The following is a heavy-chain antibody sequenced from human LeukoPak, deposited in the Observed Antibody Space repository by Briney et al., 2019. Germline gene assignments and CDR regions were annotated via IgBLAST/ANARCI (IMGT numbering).Heavy chain of an antibody. J-gene: IGHJ4*02. D-gene: IGHD1/OR15-1a*01. CDR2: TRKKANSYTT. CDR3: IRSCTGTRLYYFDY. V-gene: IGHV3-72*01. CDR1: GFTFSDYY. Sequence: PGGSLRLSCTASGFTFSDYYMDWVRQAPGKGLEWVGRTRKKANSYTTEYAASVKGRFTISRDDSKNLLYLQMNSLTTDDTAVYYCIRSCTGTRLYYFDYWGQGTLVTVSS.